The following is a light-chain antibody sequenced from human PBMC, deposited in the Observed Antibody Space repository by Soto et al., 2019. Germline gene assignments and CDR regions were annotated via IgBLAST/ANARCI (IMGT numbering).Light chain of an antibody. CDR3: QHYYNWPPT. CDR1: QSVGTS. CDR2: PAS. V-gene: IGKV3-15*01. J-gene: IGKJ1*01. Sequence: EIVITQSTATLSVSPGERATLSCRASQSVGTSLVWYQQKPGQAPRLLIYPASARATGIPARFSGSGSGTEFTLTISSLQSEDFAVYYCQHYYNWPPTFGQGTKVEIK.